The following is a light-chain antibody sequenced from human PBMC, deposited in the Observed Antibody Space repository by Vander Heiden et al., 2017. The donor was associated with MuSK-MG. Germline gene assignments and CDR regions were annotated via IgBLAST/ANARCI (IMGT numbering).Light chain of an antibody. CDR1: QSLLRNDGYIY. CDR3: RQAIQKLRT. V-gene: IGKV2-28*01. Sequence: DIVLSQPPLSLPVTPGLPASISCRSSQSLLRNDGYIYLDWYLQKPGQSPQLLIYLTSSRASGVPDRFRGSGSGTDFTLRISIVEAEDPGIYYCRQAIQKLRTLGQGTQMELK. J-gene: IGKJ5*01. CDR2: LTS.